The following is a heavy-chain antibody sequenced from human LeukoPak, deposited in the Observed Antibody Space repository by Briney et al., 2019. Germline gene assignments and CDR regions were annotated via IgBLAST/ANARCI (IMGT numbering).Heavy chain of an antibody. CDR3: ARDYYGDYGGDY. D-gene: IGHD4-17*01. Sequence: VNVSCKASGYTFTSYGISWVRQAPGQGLEWMGWVSAYNGNTNYAQKLQGRVTMTTDTSTSTAYMELRSLRSDDTAVYYCARDYYGDYGGDYWGQGTPVNLSS. J-gene: IGHJ4*02. CDR1: GYTFTSYG. CDR2: VSAYNGNT. V-gene: IGHV1-18*01.